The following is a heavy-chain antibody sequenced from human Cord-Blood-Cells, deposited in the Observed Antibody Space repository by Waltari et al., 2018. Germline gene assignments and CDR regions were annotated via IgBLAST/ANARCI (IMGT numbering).Heavy chain of an antibody. CDR3: ARLGMGGDY. Sequence: QVQLQQRGAGLLKPSGTLSLTCAVSGGSFSGYYWSWIRQPPGKGLEWIGEINHSGSTNYNPSLKSRVTISVDTSKNQFSLKLSSVTAADTAVYYCARLGMGGDYWGQGTLVTVSS. D-gene: IGHD7-27*01. CDR1: GGSFSGYY. CDR2: INHSGST. J-gene: IGHJ4*02. V-gene: IGHV4-34*01.